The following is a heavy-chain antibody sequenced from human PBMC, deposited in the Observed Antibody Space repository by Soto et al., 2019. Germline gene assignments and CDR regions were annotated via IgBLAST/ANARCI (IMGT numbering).Heavy chain of an antibody. Sequence: QIQLVQSGGEVKKPGASVKVSCKSSGYKYISHSITWVRQAPGQGLEWMGRISAYNGNTNYAQKLQRRVTMITHTATNPAYMDLRSLRSDETAGYYCARGAFCGGARVCLDMDVWGQGTTGTFSS. V-gene: IGHV1-18*01. D-gene: IGHD2-21*01. J-gene: IGHJ6*02. CDR2: ISAYNGNT. CDR3: ARGAFCGGARVCLDMDV. CDR1: GYKYISHS.